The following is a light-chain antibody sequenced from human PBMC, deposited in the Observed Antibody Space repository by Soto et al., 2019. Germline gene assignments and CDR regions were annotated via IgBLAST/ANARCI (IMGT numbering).Light chain of an antibody. J-gene: IGKJ3*01. CDR1: QGISSA. V-gene: IGKV1-13*02. Sequence: AIQLTQSPSSLSASVGDRVTITCRASQGISSALAWCQQKPGKAPNLLIYDASTLESGVPSRFSGSGSGTHFTLTISSLQPEDFATYYCQQFNSYPFTFGPGTKVDV. CDR2: DAS. CDR3: QQFNSYPFT.